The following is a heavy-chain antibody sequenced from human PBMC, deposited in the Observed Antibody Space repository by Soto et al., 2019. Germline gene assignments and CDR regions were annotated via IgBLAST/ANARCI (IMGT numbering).Heavy chain of an antibody. CDR1: GGSISNYY. CDR2: IYYTGST. J-gene: IGHJ4*02. Sequence: SETLSLTCTVSGGSISNYYWSWIRQPPGKGLEWIGYIYYTGSTNYNPSLKSRVTISVDTSKNHFSMKLSSVTAADTAVYYCARDNIDYGGNSGFDYWGQGTLVTVS. D-gene: IGHD4-17*01. CDR3: ARDNIDYGGNSGFDY. V-gene: IGHV4-59*01.